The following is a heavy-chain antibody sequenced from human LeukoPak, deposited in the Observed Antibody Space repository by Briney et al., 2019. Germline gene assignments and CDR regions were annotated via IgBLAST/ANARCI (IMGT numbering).Heavy chain of an antibody. Sequence: GGSLRLSCAASGFTVSNNYMDWVRQAPGKGLEWVSVIYSGGTTYYADSVKGRFTISKDNSKNTLYHQMNNLRAEDTAVYYCARGPDYFDCRGQGTLVTVSS. CDR3: ARGPDYFDC. CDR2: IYSGGTT. J-gene: IGHJ4*02. V-gene: IGHV3-66*01. CDR1: GFTVSNNY.